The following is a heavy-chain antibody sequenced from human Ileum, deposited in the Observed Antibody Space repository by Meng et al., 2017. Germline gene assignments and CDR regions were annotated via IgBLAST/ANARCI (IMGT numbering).Heavy chain of an antibody. CDR2: ISYDGAYI. V-gene: IGHV3-9*01. CDR1: GFTFGEYA. CDR3: AKDSQVGREWYFDL. D-gene: IGHD3-10*01. J-gene: IGHJ2*01. Sequence: GGSLRLSCAASGFTFGEYAMHWVRQAPGKGLEWVSGISYDGAYIGYADSVKGRFSISRDNADNSLHLQMNNLRNEDTAFYYCAKDSQVGREWYFDLWGRGTLVTVSS.